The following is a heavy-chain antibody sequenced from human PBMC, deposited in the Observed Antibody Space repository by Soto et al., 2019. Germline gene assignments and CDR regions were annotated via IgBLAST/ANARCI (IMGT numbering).Heavy chain of an antibody. D-gene: IGHD2-15*01. V-gene: IGHV1-69*06. CDR1: GGSLSTNP. CDR2: TGSGTGPG. Sequence: ASVKVSCKASGGSLSTNPISWVRQAPGQGLEWMGGTGSGTGPGNNAQKFQGRLTVTADKSTSTVYMELTNLSSEDTAVYYCARRESGGFFRFFDSWGQGTLVTVSS. J-gene: IGHJ4*02. CDR3: ARRESGGFFRFFDS.